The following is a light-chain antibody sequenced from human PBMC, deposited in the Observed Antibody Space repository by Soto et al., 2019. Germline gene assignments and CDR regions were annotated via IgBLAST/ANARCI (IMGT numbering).Light chain of an antibody. CDR1: QSISSW. V-gene: IGKV1-5*03. J-gene: IGKJ2*01. Sequence: DIQMTQSPSTLSASVGDRVTITCRASQSISSWLAWYQQNPGKAPKVLIYKASSLESGVPSRFSGSGSGTEFTLTISSLQPDDFATYYCKQYNSYPYTFGQGTKLEIK. CDR3: KQYNSYPYT. CDR2: KAS.